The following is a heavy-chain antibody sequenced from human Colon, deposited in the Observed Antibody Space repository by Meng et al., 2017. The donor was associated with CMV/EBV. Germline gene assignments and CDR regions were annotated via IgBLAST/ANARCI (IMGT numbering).Heavy chain of an antibody. CDR2: ISSTSSAI. D-gene: IGHD4-11*01. Sequence: LTGAASGFSFSRYSMNWLRQAPGKGLEWVSSISSTSSAIYYPDSVKGRFTISRDNAKNSLYLQMNSLRAEDTAVYYCARSDDYIFFDYWGQGTLVTVSS. CDR3: ARSDDYIFFDY. CDR1: GFSFSRYS. V-gene: IGHV3-21*01. J-gene: IGHJ4*02.